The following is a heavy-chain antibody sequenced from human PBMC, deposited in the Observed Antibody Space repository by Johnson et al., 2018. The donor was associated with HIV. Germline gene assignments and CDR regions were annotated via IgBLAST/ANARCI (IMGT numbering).Heavy chain of an antibody. CDR3: ARGSTMRVSAFDL. V-gene: IGHV3-30*02. CDR2: IRYDGSNK. J-gene: IGHJ3*01. D-gene: IGHD3-22*01. CDR1: GFTFSSYG. Sequence: QVQLVESGGGVVQPGGSLRLSCAASGFTFSSYGMHWVRQAPGKGLEWVAFIRYDGSNKYYADSVKGRFTISRDNAKNSLYLQMNSLRAEDTAVYYCARGSTMRVSAFDLWGQGTMVTVSS.